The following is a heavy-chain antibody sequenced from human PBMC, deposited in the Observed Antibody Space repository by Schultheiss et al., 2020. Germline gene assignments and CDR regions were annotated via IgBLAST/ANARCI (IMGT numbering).Heavy chain of an antibody. D-gene: IGHD2-15*01. J-gene: IGHJ5*02. CDR1: GFTFSSYA. Sequence: GESLKISCAASGFTFSSYAMSWVRQAPGKGLEWVSAISGSGGSTYYADSVKGRFTISRDNSKNTLYLQMNSLRAEDTAVYYCAKDIGKRVLGYCSGGSCLKDAWGQGTLVTVSS. CDR2: ISGSGGST. CDR3: AKDIGKRVLGYCSGGSCLKDA. V-gene: IGHV3-23*01.